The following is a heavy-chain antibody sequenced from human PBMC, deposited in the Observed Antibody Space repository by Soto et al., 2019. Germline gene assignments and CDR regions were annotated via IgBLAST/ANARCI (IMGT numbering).Heavy chain of an antibody. CDR1: GGSISSGGYY. CDR3: ARDRWDCSSTSCYYYFDY. V-gene: IGHV4-31*03. Sequence: PSETLSLTCTVSGGSISSGGYYWSWIRQHPGKGLEWIGYIYYSGSTYYNPSLKSRVTISVDTSKNQFSLKLSSVTAADTAVYYCARDRWDCSSTSCYYYFDYWGQGTLVTVSS. D-gene: IGHD2-2*01. J-gene: IGHJ4*02. CDR2: IYYSGST.